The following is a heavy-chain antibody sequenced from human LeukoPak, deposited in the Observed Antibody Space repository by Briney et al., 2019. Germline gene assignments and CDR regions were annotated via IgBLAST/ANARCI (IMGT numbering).Heavy chain of an antibody. CDR1: GYTFTGYY. D-gene: IGHD3-22*01. V-gene: IGHV1-69*13. CDR3: AGGDDYYDSSGYLDY. Sequence: RWASVKVSCMASGYTFTGYYMHWVRQAPGQGLEWMGGIIPIFGTANYAQKFQGRVTITADESTSTAYMELSSLRSEDTAVYYCAGGDDYYDSSGYLDYWGQGTLVTVSS. J-gene: IGHJ4*02. CDR2: IIPIFGTA.